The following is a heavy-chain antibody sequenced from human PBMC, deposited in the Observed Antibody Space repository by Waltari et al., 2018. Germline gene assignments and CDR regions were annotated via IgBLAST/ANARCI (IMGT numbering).Heavy chain of an antibody. J-gene: IGHJ4*02. CDR2: IYWNDXK. V-gene: IGHV2-5*01. CDR1: GFSLSTSGVG. D-gene: IGHD1-1*01. CDR3: AHRPQDRVXEPTYYFDY. Sequence: QITLKXSGPTLVKPTQTLTLTCTFSGFSLSTSGVGVGXIRQPPGKALEWLALIYWNDXKRYSPSLKXXXTXTXDTSXNQVVLTMTXMXPVDTAXYYCAHRPQDRVXEPTYYFDYWGQGTXXXVSS.